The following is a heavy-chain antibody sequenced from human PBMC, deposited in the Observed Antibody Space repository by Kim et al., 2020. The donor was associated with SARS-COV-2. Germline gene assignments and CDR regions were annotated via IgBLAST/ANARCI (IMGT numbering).Heavy chain of an antibody. V-gene: IGHV3-30*18. D-gene: IGHD2-2*01. CDR2: ISYDGSNK. J-gene: IGHJ6*02. Sequence: GGSLRLSCAASGFTFSSYGMHWVRQAPGKGLEWVAVISYDGSNKYYADSVKGRFTISRDNSKNTLYLQMNSLRAEDTAVYYCAKAWGGYCSSTSCYAGVYYYYGMDVWGQGTTVTVSS. CDR1: GFTFSSYG. CDR3: AKAWGGYCSSTSCYAGVYYYYGMDV.